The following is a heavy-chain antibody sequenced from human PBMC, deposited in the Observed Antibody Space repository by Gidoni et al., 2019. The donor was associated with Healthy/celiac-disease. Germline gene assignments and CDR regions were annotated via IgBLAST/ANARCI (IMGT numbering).Heavy chain of an antibody. V-gene: IGHV3-23*01. J-gene: IGHJ6*02. CDR3: AKDQGDDFWSGYPRPDYYGMDV. CDR1: GFPFRSYA. Sequence: EVQLLESGGGLVQPGGSLRLSCAASGFPFRSYAMSRCRQAPGKGLEWVSAISGSGGSTYYADSVKGRFTISRDNSKNTLYLQMNSLRAEDTAVYYCAKDQGDDFWSGYPRPDYYGMDVWGQGTTVTVSS. D-gene: IGHD3-3*01. CDR2: ISGSGGST.